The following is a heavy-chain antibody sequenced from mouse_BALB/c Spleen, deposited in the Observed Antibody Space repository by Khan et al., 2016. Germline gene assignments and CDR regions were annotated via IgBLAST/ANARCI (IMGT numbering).Heavy chain of an antibody. J-gene: IGHJ4*01. CDR1: GFVFSRFW. CDR3: ASPAVGMDY. Sequence: EVKLLESGGGLVQPGDSLKLSCVASGFVFSRFWINWVREASGNGLEWIGEINPDSSTINYTPSLMDKFIISRDNAKNTLYLQMSNVGAEYTALYYCASPAVGMDYWGRGSSVPVSS. D-gene: IGHD1-1*01. V-gene: IGHV4-1*02. CDR2: INPDSSTI.